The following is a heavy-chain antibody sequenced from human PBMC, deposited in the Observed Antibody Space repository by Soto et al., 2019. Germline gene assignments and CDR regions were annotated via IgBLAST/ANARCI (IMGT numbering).Heavy chain of an antibody. CDR2: ISGSGDRA. CDR1: GFDFSSYA. CDR3: AKDRRISGSYPAFDH. Sequence: GGSLRLACAASGFDFSSYATSWVRQAPGKGLEWVSSISGSGDRAFYADSVKGRFTISRDSSKNTLYLQMNTLRAEDTAVYYCAKDRRISGSYPAFDHWGQGILVTVSS. D-gene: IGHD1-26*01. J-gene: IGHJ4*02. V-gene: IGHV3-23*01.